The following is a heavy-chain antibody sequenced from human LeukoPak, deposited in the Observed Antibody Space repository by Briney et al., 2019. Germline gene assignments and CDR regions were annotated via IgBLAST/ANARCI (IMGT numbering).Heavy chain of an antibody. J-gene: IGHJ4*02. Sequence: SVKVSCKTSGGTFRSTAFNWVRQAPGQGLEWMGGVVPLFVTPTYALKFRGRVTITADASMSTVYMEVSSLRYEDTATYYCARADYGGNYTYWGQGALVTVSS. V-gene: IGHV1-69*13. D-gene: IGHD4-23*01. CDR1: GGTFRSTA. CDR3: ARADYGGNYTY. CDR2: VVPLFVTP.